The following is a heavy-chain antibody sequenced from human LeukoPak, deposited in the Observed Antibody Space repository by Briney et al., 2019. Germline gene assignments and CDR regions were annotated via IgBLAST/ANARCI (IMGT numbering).Heavy chain of an antibody. J-gene: IGHJ4*02. V-gene: IGHV3-9*01. CDR1: GFTFSNAW. Sequence: GGSLRLSCVASGFTFSNAWMSWVRRAPGKGLEWVSGISWNSGSIGYADSVKGRFTISRDNAKNSLYLQMNSLRAEDTALYYCAKEDYWGQGTLVTVSS. CDR3: AKEDY. CDR2: ISWNSGSI.